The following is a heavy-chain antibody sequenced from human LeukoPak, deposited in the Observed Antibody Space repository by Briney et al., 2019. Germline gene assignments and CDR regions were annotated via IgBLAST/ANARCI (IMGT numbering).Heavy chain of an antibody. CDR1: GYTFTSYD. CDR2: MNPNSGNT. CDR3: ARDLLYGDYGEVAFDI. Sequence: GASVKVSCKASGYTFTSYDINWVRQATRQGLEWMGWMNPNSGNTGYAQKFQGRVTITRNTSISTAYMELSSLRSEDTAVYYCARDLLYGDYGEVAFDIWGQGTMVTVSS. J-gene: IGHJ3*02. D-gene: IGHD4-17*01. V-gene: IGHV1-8*03.